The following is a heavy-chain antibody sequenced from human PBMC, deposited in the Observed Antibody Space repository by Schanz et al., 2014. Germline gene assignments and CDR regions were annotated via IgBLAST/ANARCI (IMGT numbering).Heavy chain of an antibody. CDR1: GFTFSSYA. V-gene: IGHV3-23*04. CDR3: AKGRFGELSAFDI. J-gene: IGHJ3*02. CDR2: ISGSGGST. Sequence: EVQVVESGGGLVQPGGSLRLSCAASGFTFSSYAMSWVRQAPGNGLEWVSAISGSGGSTYYADSVKGRFTISRDNSKNTLYLQMNSLRAEDTAVYYCAKGRFGELSAFDIWGQGTMVTVSS. D-gene: IGHD3-10*01.